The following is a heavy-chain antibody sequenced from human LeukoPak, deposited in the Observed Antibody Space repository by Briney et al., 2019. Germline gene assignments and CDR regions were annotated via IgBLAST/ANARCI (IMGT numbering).Heavy chain of an antibody. V-gene: IGHV3-30*02. D-gene: IGHD2/OR15-2a*01. CDR3: SKDRRFGHGYYVPWDA. CDR2: IWFDGSST. Sequence: AGSLTLSCAASGFSFSSSYMHWVRQAAGKGLEWVAYIWFDGSSTDYRGFMAGRFRTSRRTSENTIYMIMSRNLDEAPCIYFCSKDRRFGHGYYVPWDAWGQGTLVTVSS. CDR1: GFSFSSSY. J-gene: IGHJ5*02.